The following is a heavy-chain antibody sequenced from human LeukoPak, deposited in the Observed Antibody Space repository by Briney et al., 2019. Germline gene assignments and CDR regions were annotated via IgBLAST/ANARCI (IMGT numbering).Heavy chain of an antibody. CDR1: GFTLSSYS. CDR2: ISSSSYI. CDR3: ARALPGAH. V-gene: IGHV3-21*01. Sequence: GGSLRLPCAASGFTLSSYSMNWVRQAPGKGLEWVSSISSSSYIYYADSVKGRFTISRDNAKNSLYLQMNSLRAEDTAVYYCARALPGAHWGQGTLVTVSS. D-gene: IGHD1-1*01. J-gene: IGHJ4*02.